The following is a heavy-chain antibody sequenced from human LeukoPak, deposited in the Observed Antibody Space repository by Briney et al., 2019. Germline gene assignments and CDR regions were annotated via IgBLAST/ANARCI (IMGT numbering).Heavy chain of an antibody. J-gene: IGHJ3*02. CDR3: ARGSGWPDDAFDI. Sequence: ASVKVSCKASGYTFTGYYMHWVRQAPGQGLEWMGWINPNSGGTNYAQKFQGWVAMTRDTSISTAYMELSRLRSDDTAVYYCARGSGWPDDAFDIWGQGTMVTVSS. CDR2: INPNSGGT. V-gene: IGHV1-2*04. D-gene: IGHD6-19*01. CDR1: GYTFTGYY.